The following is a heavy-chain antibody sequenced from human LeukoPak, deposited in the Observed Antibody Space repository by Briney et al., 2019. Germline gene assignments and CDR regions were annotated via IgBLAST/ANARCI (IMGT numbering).Heavy chain of an antibody. J-gene: IGHJ6*03. CDR1: EFSVGSNY. Sequence: GGSLRLSCAASEFSVGSNYMTWVRQAPGKGLEWVANIKQDGSDKYYVDSVKGRFTISRDNAKNSLYLQMNSVRAEDTAVYYCARETYSSSWSAKFYYYYYMDVWGKGTTVTVSS. CDR3: ARETYSSSWSAKFYYYYYMDV. V-gene: IGHV3-7*01. D-gene: IGHD6-13*01. CDR2: IKQDGSDK.